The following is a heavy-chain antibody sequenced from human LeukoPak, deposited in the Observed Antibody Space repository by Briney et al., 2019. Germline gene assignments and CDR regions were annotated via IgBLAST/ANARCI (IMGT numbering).Heavy chain of an antibody. V-gene: IGHV3-30*02. Sequence: GGSLRLSCAASGFTFSSYGMHWVRQAPGKGLEWVAFIRYDGSNKYYADSVKGRFTISRDNSKNTLYLQMNSLRAEDTAVYYCARDQYYDFWSGYRPQYFDYWGQGTLVTVSS. J-gene: IGHJ4*02. CDR3: ARDQYYDFWSGYRPQYFDY. CDR1: GFTFSSYG. CDR2: IRYDGSNK. D-gene: IGHD3-3*01.